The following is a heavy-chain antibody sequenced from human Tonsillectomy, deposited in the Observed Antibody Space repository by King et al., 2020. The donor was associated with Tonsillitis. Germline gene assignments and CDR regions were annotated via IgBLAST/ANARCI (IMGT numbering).Heavy chain of an antibody. CDR1: GYTFTIYG. V-gene: IGHV1-18*04. CDR3: ARSSSYVVDTIYGMDV. D-gene: IGHD4-11*01. J-gene: IGHJ6*02. Sequence: VQLVESGAEVKKPGASVKVSCKASGYTFTIYGIIWVRQAPGQGLEWMGWISGYNDNTNYAQKFQGRVTMTTDTSTSTAFMELRSLRADDTAVYYCARSSSYVVDTIYGMDVWGQGTTVTVSS. CDR2: ISGYNDNT.